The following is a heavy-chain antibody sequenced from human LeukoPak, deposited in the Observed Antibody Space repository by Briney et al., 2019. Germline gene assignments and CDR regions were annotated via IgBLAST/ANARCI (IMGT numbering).Heavy chain of an antibody. Sequence: ASVKVSCKASGGTFSSYAISWVRQAPGQGPEWMGGIIPIFGTANYAQKFQGRVTITADESTSTAYMELSSLRSEDTAVYYCAKGGYSYGPYNWFDPWGQGTLVTVSS. D-gene: IGHD5-18*01. J-gene: IGHJ5*02. CDR2: IIPIFGTA. CDR1: GGTFSSYA. V-gene: IGHV1-69*13. CDR3: AKGGYSYGPYNWFDP.